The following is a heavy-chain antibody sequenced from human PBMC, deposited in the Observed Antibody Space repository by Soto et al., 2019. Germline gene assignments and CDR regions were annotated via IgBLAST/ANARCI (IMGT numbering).Heavy chain of an antibody. CDR1: GYSFTSYW. J-gene: IGHJ6*02. V-gene: IGHV5-10-1*01. D-gene: IGHD3-10*01. CDR3: ARLAMVRGVPTYRMDV. CDR2: IDPSDSYT. Sequence: EVQLVQSGAEVKKPGESLRISCKGSGYSFTSYWISWVRQMPGKGLEWMGRIDPSDSYTNYSPSFQGHVTISADKSISTAYLQWSSLKDSDTAMYYCARLAMVRGVPTYRMDVWGQGTTVTVSS.